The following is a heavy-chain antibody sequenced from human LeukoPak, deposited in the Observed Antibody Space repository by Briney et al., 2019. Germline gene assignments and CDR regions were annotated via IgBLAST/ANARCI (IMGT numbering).Heavy chain of an antibody. J-gene: IGHJ4*02. CDR1: GGSVSSSLNY. CDR2: TYYTGST. Sequence: SETLSHTCTVSGGSVSSSLNYWGWIRQPPGKGLEWIGNTYYTGSTYSNPTLKSRVTMSVDTSKNQFSLKLSSVTAADTAVYYCARLTKGRYFDYIFDYWGQGTLLTVSS. CDR3: ARLTKGRYFDYIFDY. V-gene: IGHV4-39*01. D-gene: IGHD3-9*01.